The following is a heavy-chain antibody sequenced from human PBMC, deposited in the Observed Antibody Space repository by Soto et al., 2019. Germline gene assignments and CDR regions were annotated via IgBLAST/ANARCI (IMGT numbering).Heavy chain of an antibody. CDR3: ARAEAVAGTFWGFNWFDP. V-gene: IGHV3-30-3*01. CDR2: ISYDGSNK. J-gene: IGHJ5*02. Sequence: GGSLRLSCAASGFTFSSYAMHWVRQAPGKGLEWVAVISYDGSNKYYADSVKGRFTISRDNSKNTLYLQMNSLRAEDTAVYYCARAEAVAGTFWGFNWFDPWGQGTLVTVSS. D-gene: IGHD6-19*01. CDR1: GFTFSSYA.